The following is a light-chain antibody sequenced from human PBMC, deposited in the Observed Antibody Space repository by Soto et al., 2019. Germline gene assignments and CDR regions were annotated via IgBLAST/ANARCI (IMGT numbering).Light chain of an antibody. CDR3: CSYAGTYSPV. CDR2: DVS. Sequence: QSVLTQPPSVSGSPGQSVTISCTGTSSDVGAYNFVSWYQQHPVKAPKLIIFDVSARPSGVHDRFSGSKSGNTASLTISGLQDDDEADYYCCSYAGTYSPVLGGGTQLTVL. V-gene: IGLV2-11*01. CDR1: SSDVGAYNF. J-gene: IGLJ2*01.